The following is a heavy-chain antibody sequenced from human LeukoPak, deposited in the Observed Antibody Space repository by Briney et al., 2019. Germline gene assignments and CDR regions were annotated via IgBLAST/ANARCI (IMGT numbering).Heavy chain of an antibody. V-gene: IGHV3-21*01. CDR3: AREATVTTGSPGGY. Sequence: PGGSLRLSCAASGFTFGSYSMNWVRQAPGKGLEWVSSISSSSSYIYYADSVKGRFTISRDNAKNSLYLQMNSLRAEDTAVYYCAREATVTTGSPGGYWGQGTLVTVSS. D-gene: IGHD4-17*01. CDR2: ISSSSSYI. CDR1: GFTFGSYS. J-gene: IGHJ4*02.